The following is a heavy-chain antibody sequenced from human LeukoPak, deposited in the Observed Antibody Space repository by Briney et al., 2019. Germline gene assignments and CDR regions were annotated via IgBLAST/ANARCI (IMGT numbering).Heavy chain of an antibody. D-gene: IGHD6-19*01. Sequence: PGGSLRLSCAASGFTFSTYAMSWVRQAPGRGLEWVSTISGRGDATYDADSVKGRFTISRDNSKNSLYLQMNSLRAEDTAVYYCAKGPRPNLTVAHTLEKWGQEILVTVPS. J-gene: IGHJ4*02. V-gene: IGHV3-23*01. CDR3: AKGPRPNLTVAHTLEK. CDR1: GFTFSTYA. CDR2: ISGRGDAT.